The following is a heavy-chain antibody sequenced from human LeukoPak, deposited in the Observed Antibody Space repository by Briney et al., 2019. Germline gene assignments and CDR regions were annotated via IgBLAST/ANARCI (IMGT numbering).Heavy chain of an antibody. D-gene: IGHD5-18*01. CDR1: GFTFSSYA. CDR2: ISSNGGST. Sequence: TGGSLRLSCSASGFTFSSYAMHWVRQAPGKGLEYVSAISSNGGSTYYADSVKGRFTISRDNSKNTLYLQMSSLRAEDTAVYYCVKERGGYSYGFDYWGQGTLVTVSS. J-gene: IGHJ4*02. V-gene: IGHV3-64D*06. CDR3: VKERGGYSYGFDY.